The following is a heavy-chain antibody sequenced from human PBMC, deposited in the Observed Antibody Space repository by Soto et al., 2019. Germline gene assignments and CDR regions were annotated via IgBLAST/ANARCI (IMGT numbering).Heavy chain of an antibody. V-gene: IGHV4-31*03. Sequence: QVQLQESGPGLVKPSQTLSLTCTVSGGSISSGGYYWSWIRQHPGKGLEWIGYIYYSGSTYYNPSLKSRVTISVDTSKNQFSLKLSSVTAADTAVYYCARDSGVDGPSVYYGMDVWGQGTTVTVSS. CDR2: IYYSGST. D-gene: IGHD2-21*01. CDR3: ARDSGVDGPSVYYGMDV. CDR1: GGSISSGGYY. J-gene: IGHJ6*02.